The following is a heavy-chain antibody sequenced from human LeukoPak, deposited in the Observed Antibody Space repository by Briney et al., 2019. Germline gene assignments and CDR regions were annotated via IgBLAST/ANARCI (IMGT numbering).Heavy chain of an antibody. CDR2: IKLDGSEK. Sequence: GGSLRLSCVASGLTFGKYWMSWVRQAPGKGLEWVANIKLDGSEKNYVDSVRGRFTISRDNTKTSLYLPMNSLRVEDTAVFYCARDQYDTWSRRGNFDSWGQGTLVIVSS. J-gene: IGHJ4*02. CDR3: ARDQYDTWSRRGNFDS. CDR1: GLTFGKYW. V-gene: IGHV3-7*03. D-gene: IGHD3-3*01.